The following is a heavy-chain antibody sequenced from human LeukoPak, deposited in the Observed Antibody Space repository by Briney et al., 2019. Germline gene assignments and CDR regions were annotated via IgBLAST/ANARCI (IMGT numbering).Heavy chain of an antibody. CDR2: IDSSGGYM. D-gene: IGHD4-17*01. CDR3: ARGGTGDYWGIDY. V-gene: IGHV3-21*06. CDR1: GFTFNTYS. Sequence: PGGSLRLSCEASGFTFNTYSMNWARQAPGKGLVWVSSIDSSGGYMFYADSVKGRFIISRDNAKDSLYLQMNSLRVEDTAVYYCARGGTGDYWGIDYWGQGTLVTVSS. J-gene: IGHJ4*02.